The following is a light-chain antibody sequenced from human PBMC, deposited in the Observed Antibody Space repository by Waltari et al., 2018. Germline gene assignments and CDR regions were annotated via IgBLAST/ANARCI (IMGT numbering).Light chain of an antibody. CDR1: RSVSSN. V-gene: IGKV3-15*01. J-gene: IGKJ4*01. Sequence: EIVMTQSQATLSVSPGERATLSCRASRSVSSNLAWYQQKPGQAPRLLIYGASTRATGIPARFSGSGSGTEFSLTISSLQSEDFAVYYCQEYNNWPPLTFGGGTKVEIK. CDR2: GAS. CDR3: QEYNNWPPLT.